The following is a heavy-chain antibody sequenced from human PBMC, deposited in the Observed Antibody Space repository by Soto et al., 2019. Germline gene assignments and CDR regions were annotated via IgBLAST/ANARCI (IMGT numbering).Heavy chain of an antibody. CDR1: GGTFSSYT. J-gene: IGHJ3*02. CDR2: IIPILGIA. CDR3: ASLMWGGAGAFDI. Sequence: SVKVSCKASGGTFSSYTISWVRQAPGQGLEWMGRIIPILGIANYAQKFQGRVTITADKSTSTAYMELSSLRSEDTAVYYCASLMWGGAGAFDIWGQGTMVTVSS. V-gene: IGHV1-69*02. D-gene: IGHD2-8*01.